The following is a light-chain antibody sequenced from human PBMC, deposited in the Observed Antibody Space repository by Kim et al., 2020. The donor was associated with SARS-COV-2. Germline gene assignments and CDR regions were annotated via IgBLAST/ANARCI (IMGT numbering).Light chain of an antibody. V-gene: IGLV1-44*01. CDR1: SSSVGDYP. J-gene: IGLJ3*02. CDR3: ATWDDSLYGRV. CDR2: GDD. Sequence: GQRATISCSGSSSSVGDYPVSWYQQLPGMAPKLIIYGDDQRPSGVPDRFSGSKAGTSASLAISGLQPGDDGDYFCATWDDSLYGRVFGGGTQLTVL.